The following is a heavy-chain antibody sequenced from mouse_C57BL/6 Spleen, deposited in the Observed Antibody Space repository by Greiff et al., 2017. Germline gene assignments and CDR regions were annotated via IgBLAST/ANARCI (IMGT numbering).Heavy chain of an antibody. V-gene: IGHV1-20*01. CDR2: INPYNGDT. J-gene: IGHJ1*03. CDR1: GYSFTGYF. Sequence: EVQLQQSGPELVKPGDSVKISCKASGYSFTGYFMNWVMQSHGKSLEWIGRINPYNGDTFYNQKFKGKATLTVDKSSSTAHMELRSLTSEDSAVYYCARGGTREYPYWYFDVWGTGTTVTVSS. CDR3: ARGGTREYPYWYFDV. D-gene: IGHD5-1*01.